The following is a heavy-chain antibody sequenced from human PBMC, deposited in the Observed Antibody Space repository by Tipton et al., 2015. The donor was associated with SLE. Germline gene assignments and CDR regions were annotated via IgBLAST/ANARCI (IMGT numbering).Heavy chain of an antibody. J-gene: IGHJ3*02. Sequence: RSLRLSCAASGFIFSSYGMHWVRQAPGKGLEWVALIWYDGSNKYYTDSVKGRFTISRDNSKNTLYLQMNSLRAEDTAVYYCARDAYWGGACSPRSFDIWGQGTMVTVSS. CDR1: GFIFSSYG. V-gene: IGHV3-33*01. CDR2: IWYDGSNK. D-gene: IGHD2-21*01. CDR3: ARDAYWGGACSPRSFDI.